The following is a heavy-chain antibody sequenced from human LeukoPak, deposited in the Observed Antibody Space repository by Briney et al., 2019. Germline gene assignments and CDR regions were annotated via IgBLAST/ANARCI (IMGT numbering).Heavy chain of an antibody. D-gene: IGHD3-3*01. J-gene: IGHJ4*02. CDR1: GFTFSSNW. CDR3: ARADYDFWSGYFVAFDY. V-gene: IGHV3-7*04. Sequence: AGGSLRLSCAASGFTFSSNWMSWVRQAPGKGLEWVANIKQDGSEKDYVDSVKGRFTISRDNAKNSLYLQMNSLRAEDTAVYYCARADYDFWSGYFVAFDYWGQGTLATVSS. CDR2: IKQDGSEK.